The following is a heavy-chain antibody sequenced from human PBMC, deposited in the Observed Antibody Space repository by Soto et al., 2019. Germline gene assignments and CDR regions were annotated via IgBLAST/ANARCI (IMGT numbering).Heavy chain of an antibody. D-gene: IGHD3-10*01. CDR1: GFTFSSYA. CDR2: ISGSGGST. Sequence: GGSLRLSCAASGFTFSSYAMSWVRQAPGKGLEWVSAISGSGGSTYYADSVKGRFTISRDNSKNTLYLQMNSLRAEDTAVYYCAKAGRDMVRGVNYYYMDVWGKGTTVTVSS. J-gene: IGHJ6*03. V-gene: IGHV3-23*01. CDR3: AKAGRDMVRGVNYYYMDV.